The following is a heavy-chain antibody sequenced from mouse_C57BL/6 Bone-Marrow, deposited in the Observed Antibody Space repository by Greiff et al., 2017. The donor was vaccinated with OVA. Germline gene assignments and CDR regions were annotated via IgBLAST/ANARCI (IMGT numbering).Heavy chain of an antibody. V-gene: IGHV1-52*01. D-gene: IGHD1-1*01. Sequence: QVQLKQPGAELVRPGSSVKLSCKASGYTFTSYWMHWVKQRPIQGLEWIGNIDPSDSETHYNQKFKDKATLTVDKSSSTAYMQLSSLTSEDSAVYYCARSGGSRDWYFDVWGTGTTVTVSS. CDR3: ARSGGSRDWYFDV. CDR1: GYTFTSYW. J-gene: IGHJ1*03. CDR2: IDPSDSET.